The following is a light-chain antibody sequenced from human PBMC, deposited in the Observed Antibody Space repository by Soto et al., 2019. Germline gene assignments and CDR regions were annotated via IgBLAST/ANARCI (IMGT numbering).Light chain of an antibody. CDR3: QQYGTSPLT. V-gene: IGKV3-20*01. CDR1: QSIGSSY. Sequence: EIVLTQSPGTLSLSPGERATLSCRASQSIGSSYLAWYQQKPGQAPRLLIYGASTRARGIPDRFSGSGSGTDFTLTISRLEPEDFEVYFCQQYGTSPLTFGGGTKVDIK. J-gene: IGKJ4*01. CDR2: GAS.